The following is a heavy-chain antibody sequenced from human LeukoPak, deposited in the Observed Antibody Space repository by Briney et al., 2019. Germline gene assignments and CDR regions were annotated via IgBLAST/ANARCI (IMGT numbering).Heavy chain of an antibody. V-gene: IGHV3-21*04. CDR3: AKNLRTSVAGYDY. Sequence: PGGSLRLSCAASGFTFSSYSMSWVRQAPGKGLEWVSSISDNSYWNYYADSVEGRFFISRDNAKNSLYLQMNRLRAEDTAVYYCAKNLRTSVAGYDYWGQGTLVTVSS. CDR2: ISDNSYWN. J-gene: IGHJ4*02. D-gene: IGHD6-19*01. CDR1: GFTFSSYS.